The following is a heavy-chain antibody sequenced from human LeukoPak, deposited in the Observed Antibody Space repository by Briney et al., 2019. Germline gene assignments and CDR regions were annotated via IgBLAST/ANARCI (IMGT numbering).Heavy chain of an antibody. CDR1: GGSISSYY. CDR3: ARGGSSGWYGRQEGIDY. D-gene: IGHD6-19*01. V-gene: IGHV4-59*01. Sequence: SETLSLTCTVSGGSISSYYWSWIRQPPGKGLEWIGYIYYSGSTNYNPSLKSRVTISVDTSKNQFSLKLSSVTAADTAVYYCARGGSSGWYGRQEGIDYWGQGTLVTVSS. J-gene: IGHJ4*02. CDR2: IYYSGST.